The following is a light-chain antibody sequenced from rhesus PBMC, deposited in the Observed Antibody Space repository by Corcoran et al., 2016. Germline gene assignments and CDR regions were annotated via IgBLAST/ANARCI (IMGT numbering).Light chain of an antibody. CDR3: SSYEASDTYI. V-gene: IGLV2-11*01. CDR1: SSDIGRDIY. Sequence: QSAPIQSPSVSGSLGQSVTISCTGASSDIGRDIYVSWYRQQPGTTTKLMMYNVNMRPSGVSDRFSGSKSGNTASLTISGLQAEDEADYDCSSYEASDTYIFGVGTRRTVL. CDR2: NVN. J-gene: IGLJ1*01.